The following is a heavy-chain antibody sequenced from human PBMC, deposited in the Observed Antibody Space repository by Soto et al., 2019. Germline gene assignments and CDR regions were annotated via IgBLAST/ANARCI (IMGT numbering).Heavy chain of an antibody. CDR2: INHRGST. J-gene: IGHJ4*02. V-gene: IGHV4-34*01. CDR3: ARYSSSWIFDY. CDR1: GGSFSGYY. D-gene: IGHD6-13*01. Sequence: SETLSLTCAVFGGSFSGYYWSWIRQPPGKGLEWIGDINHRGSTNYNPSLKSRVTISVDTSKNQFSLKLSSVTAADTAVYYCARYSSSWIFDYWGQGTLVTVSS.